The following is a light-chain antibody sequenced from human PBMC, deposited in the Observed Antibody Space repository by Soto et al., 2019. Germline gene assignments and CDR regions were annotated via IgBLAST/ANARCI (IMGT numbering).Light chain of an antibody. J-gene: IGKJ1*01. Sequence: EIVLTQSPGTLALSPGERATLSCRASQSVSSSYLAGYQQKPGQAPRLLIYGASSRATGIPERFSGSGSGTDFTLTISRLGPEDFAVYYCQQYGSSPRAFGEGTKVEIK. V-gene: IGKV3-20*01. CDR1: QSVSSSY. CDR2: GAS. CDR3: QQYGSSPRA.